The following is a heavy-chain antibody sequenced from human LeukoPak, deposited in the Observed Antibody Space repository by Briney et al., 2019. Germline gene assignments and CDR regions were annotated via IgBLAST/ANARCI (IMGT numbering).Heavy chain of an antibody. D-gene: IGHD4-17*01. J-gene: IGHJ4*02. CDR2: IRYDGSNK. V-gene: IGHV3-30*02. CDR1: GFTFSSYG. CDR3: AKDDYGDYGLYDY. Sequence: GGSLRLSCAASGFTFSSYGMHWVRQAPGKGLEWVAFIRYDGSNKYYADSVKGRFTIARDNSKNTLYLQMNSLRAEDTAVYYCAKDDYGDYGLYDYWGQGTLVTVSS.